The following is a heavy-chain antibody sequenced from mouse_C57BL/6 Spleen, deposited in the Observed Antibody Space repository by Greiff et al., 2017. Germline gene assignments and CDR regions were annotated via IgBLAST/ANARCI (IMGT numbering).Heavy chain of an antibody. CDR3: ARSITTVVGNYAMDY. CDR1: GYAFSSYW. D-gene: IGHD1-1*01. V-gene: IGHV1-80*01. J-gene: IGHJ4*01. Sequence: QVQLQQSGAELVKPGASVKISCKASGYAFSSYWMNWVKQRPGKGLEWIGQIYPGDGDTNYNGKFKGKATLTADKSSSTAYMQLSSLTSEDSAVYFCARSITTVVGNYAMDYWGQGTSVTVSS. CDR2: IYPGDGDT.